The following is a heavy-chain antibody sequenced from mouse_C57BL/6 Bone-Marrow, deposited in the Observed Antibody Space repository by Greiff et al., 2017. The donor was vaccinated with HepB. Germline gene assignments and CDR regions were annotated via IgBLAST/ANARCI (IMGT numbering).Heavy chain of an antibody. Sequence: EVQLQQSGPVLVKPGASVKMSCKASGYTFTDYYMNWVKQSHGKSLEWIGVINPYNGGTSYNQKFKGKATLTVDTSSSTAYMQLSSLTSEDSAVYYGARSEGMATTGGYYAMDYWGQGTSVTVSS. CDR2: INPYNGGT. J-gene: IGHJ4*01. CDR3: ARSEGMATTGGYYAMDY. D-gene: IGHD2-12*01. V-gene: IGHV1-19*01. CDR1: GYTFTDYY.